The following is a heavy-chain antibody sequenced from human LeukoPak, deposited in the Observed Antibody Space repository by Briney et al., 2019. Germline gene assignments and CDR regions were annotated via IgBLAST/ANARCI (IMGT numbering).Heavy chain of an antibody. CDR1: GFTFSSYS. CDR2: ISSSSSTI. V-gene: IGHV3-48*04. Sequence: GGSLRLSCAASGFTFSSYSMNWVRQAPGKGLEWVSYISSSSSTIYYADSVKGRFTISRDNAKKSLYLQMNSLRAEDTAVYYCARDRVTTCFDPWGQGTLVTVSS. J-gene: IGHJ5*02. CDR3: ARDRVTTCFDP. D-gene: IGHD4-17*01.